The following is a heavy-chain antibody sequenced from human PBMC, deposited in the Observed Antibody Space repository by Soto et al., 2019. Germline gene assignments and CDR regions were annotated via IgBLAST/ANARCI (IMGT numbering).Heavy chain of an antibody. CDR2: IDPSDSYT. V-gene: IGHV5-10-1*01. J-gene: IGHJ3*02. CDR1: GYSFTSYW. Sequence: GDSLKISCKGSGYSFTSYWISWVRQMPGKGLEWMGRIDPSDSYTNYSPSFQGHVTISADKSISTAYLQWSSLKASDTAIYYCASSGSYYGRAFDIWGQGTMVTVSS. CDR3: ASSGSYYGRAFDI. D-gene: IGHD1-26*01.